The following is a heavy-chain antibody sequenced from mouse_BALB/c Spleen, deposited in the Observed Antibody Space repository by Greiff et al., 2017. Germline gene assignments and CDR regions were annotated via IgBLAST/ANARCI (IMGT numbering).Heavy chain of an antibody. D-gene: IGHD2-3*01. CDR1: GDSITSGY. V-gene: IGHV3-8*02. CDR3: ARMGDGYYWFAY. J-gene: IGHJ3*01. Sequence: EVMLVESGPSLVKPSQTLSLTCSVTGDSITSGYWNWIRKFPGNKLEYMGYISYSGSTYYNPSLKSRISITRDTSKNQYYLQLNSVTTEDTATYYCARMGDGYYWFAYWGQGTLVTVSA. CDR2: ISYSGST.